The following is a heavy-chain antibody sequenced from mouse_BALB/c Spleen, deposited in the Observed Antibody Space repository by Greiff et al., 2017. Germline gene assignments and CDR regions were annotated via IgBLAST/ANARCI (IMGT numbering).Heavy chain of an antibody. Sequence: EVQGVESGGGLVKPGGSLKLSCAASGFTFSSYTMSWVRQTPEKRLEWVATISSGGSYTYYPDSVKGRFTISRDNAKNTLYLQMSSLKSEDTAMYYCTKIYYGYDGFAYWGQGTLVTVSA. CDR1: GFTFSSYT. CDR2: ISSGGSYT. V-gene: IGHV5-6-4*01. CDR3: TKIYYGYDGFAY. D-gene: IGHD2-2*01. J-gene: IGHJ3*01.